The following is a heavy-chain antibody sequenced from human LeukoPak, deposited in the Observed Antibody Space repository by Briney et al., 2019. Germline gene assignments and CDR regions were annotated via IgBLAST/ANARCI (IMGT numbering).Heavy chain of an antibody. CDR1: GFTLSTHA. CDR3: AKGREAYSGSYTPFDY. J-gene: IGHJ4*02. D-gene: IGHD1-26*01. Sequence: GGSLRLSCAASGFTLSTHAMNWVRQAPGKGLECVSTISGSGSSTYYADSVKGRFTISRDSSKSTLYLQMNSLRAEDTAVYYCAKGREAYSGSYTPFDYWGQGTLVTVSS. CDR2: ISGSGSST. V-gene: IGHV3-23*01.